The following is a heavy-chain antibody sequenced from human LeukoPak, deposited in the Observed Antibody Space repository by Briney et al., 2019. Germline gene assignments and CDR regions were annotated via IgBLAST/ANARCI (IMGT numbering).Heavy chain of an antibody. Sequence: PGGSLRLSCAASGFTFSSYSMNWVRQAPGKGLEWVSSISSSSSYIYYADSVKGRFTISRDNAKNSLYLQMNSLRAEDTAVYYCASEAYYYDSSGYYFPGGFDYWGQGTLVTVSS. J-gene: IGHJ4*02. CDR2: ISSSSSYI. CDR3: ASEAYYYDSSGYYFPGGFDY. V-gene: IGHV3-21*04. D-gene: IGHD3-22*01. CDR1: GFTFSSYS.